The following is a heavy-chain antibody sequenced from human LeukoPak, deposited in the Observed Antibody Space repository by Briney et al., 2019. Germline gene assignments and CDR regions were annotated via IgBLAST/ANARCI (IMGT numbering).Heavy chain of an antibody. V-gene: IGHV5-51*01. D-gene: IGHD3-22*01. Sequence: GESLKISCKGSGYSFTSYWIGWLRQMPGEGLEWMGIIYPGDSDTRYSPSFQGQVTISADKSISTAYLQWSSLKASDTAMYYCARAPPYYCDSSGYYGLDAFDIWGQGTMVTVSS. CDR2: IYPGDSDT. CDR1: GYSFTSYW. CDR3: ARAPPYYCDSSGYYGLDAFDI. J-gene: IGHJ3*02.